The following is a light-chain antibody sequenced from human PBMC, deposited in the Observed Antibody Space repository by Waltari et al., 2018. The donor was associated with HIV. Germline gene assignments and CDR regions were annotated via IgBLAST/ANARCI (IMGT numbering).Light chain of an antibody. CDR3: SSYTPTNTVI. J-gene: IGLJ2*01. CDR1: NSDVGGYNY. V-gene: IGLV2-14*01. Sequence: QSALTQPASVSGSPGQSVTISCIGTNSDVGGYNYVSWYQQHPGKAPKLLIYEVSTWPSGISNRFSGSNSGNTASLTISGLQAEDEADYYCSSYTPTNTVIFGGGTKVTVL. CDR2: EVS.